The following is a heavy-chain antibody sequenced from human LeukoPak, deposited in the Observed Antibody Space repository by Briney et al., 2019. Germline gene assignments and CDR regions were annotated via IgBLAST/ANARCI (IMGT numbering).Heavy chain of an antibody. V-gene: IGHV1-69*04. CDR2: IIPILGIA. Sequence: SVKVSCKASGGTFSSYAISWVRQAPGQGLEWMGRIIPILGIASYAQKFQGRVTMTTDTSTSTAYLELRSLRSDDTAVYYCARDRFTYYYDTSGYQQPNPPDYWGQGTLVTVSS. CDR1: GGTFSSYA. CDR3: ARDRFTYYYDTSGYQQPNPPDY. J-gene: IGHJ4*02. D-gene: IGHD3-22*01.